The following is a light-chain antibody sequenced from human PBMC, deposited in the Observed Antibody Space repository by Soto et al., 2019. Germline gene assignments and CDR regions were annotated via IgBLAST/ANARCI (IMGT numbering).Light chain of an antibody. CDR2: NTN. V-gene: IGLV1-44*01. CDR3: AAWDDSLNGYV. CDR1: SSNIGSNS. J-gene: IGLJ1*01. Sequence: SVLTQPPSASGTPGQRVTISCSGSSSNIGSNSVSWYQQLPGAAPKLLIYNTNQRPSGVPARFFGSKSGTSASLAISGLQSGDEADYYCAAWDDSLNGYVFGTGTQLTVL.